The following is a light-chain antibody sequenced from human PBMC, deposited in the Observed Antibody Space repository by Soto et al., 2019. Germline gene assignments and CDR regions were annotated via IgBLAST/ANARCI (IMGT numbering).Light chain of an antibody. CDR2: DAS. Sequence: DIQMTQSPSTLSASVGDRVTITCRASQSINTWLAWYQQKPGKAPKLLIYDASSLQSGVLLRFSGSGSGTEFTLTICSLQPDDFATYFCQQSNTFGQGTKLEIK. CDR1: QSINTW. CDR3: QQSNT. V-gene: IGKV1-5*01. J-gene: IGKJ2*01.